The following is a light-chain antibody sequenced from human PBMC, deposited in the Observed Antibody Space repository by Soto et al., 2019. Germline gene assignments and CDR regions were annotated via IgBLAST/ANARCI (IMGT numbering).Light chain of an antibody. CDR2: NDG. CDR3: QVWGSPADPYVL. Sequence: SYELTQPPSVSVAPGKTARITCGGNNIGDKSVHWYQLKPGQAPVLIIYNDGVRPSGIPERFSASNSGNTATLTVSWVEAGDEADYFCQVWGSPADPYVLFGGGTKVTVL. CDR1: NIGDKS. V-gene: IGLV3-21*01. J-gene: IGLJ2*01.